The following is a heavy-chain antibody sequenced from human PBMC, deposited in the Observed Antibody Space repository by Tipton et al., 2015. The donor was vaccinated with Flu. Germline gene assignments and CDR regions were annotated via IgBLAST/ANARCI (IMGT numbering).Heavy chain of an antibody. CDR1: GFTFSGSG. Sequence: SLRLSCAASGFTFSGSGMHWVRQASRKGLEWVGHIRNKANNYATAYAASVKGRFTISRDDSKNTAYLQMNSLKTEDTAVYFCATYSGYDSYFFESWGQGTLVTVSS. CDR3: ATYSGYDSYFFES. J-gene: IGHJ4*02. V-gene: IGHV3-73*01. CDR2: IRNKANNYAT. D-gene: IGHD5-12*01.